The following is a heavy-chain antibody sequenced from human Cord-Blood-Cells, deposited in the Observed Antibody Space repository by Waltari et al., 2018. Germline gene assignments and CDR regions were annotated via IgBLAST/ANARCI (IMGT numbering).Heavy chain of an antibody. J-gene: IGHJ2*01. Sequence: QVPLVASGGGVVQPGRSLRLSCAASGFTFTRYGLHWVRQAPGKGLAGVAVIWYDGSNKYYADSVKGRFTISRDNSKNTLYLQMNSLRAEDTAVYYCARDRAARRFWYFDLWGRGTLVTVSS. V-gene: IGHV3-33*01. CDR2: IWYDGSNK. D-gene: IGHD6-6*01. CDR3: ARDRAARRFWYFDL. CDR1: GFTFTRYG.